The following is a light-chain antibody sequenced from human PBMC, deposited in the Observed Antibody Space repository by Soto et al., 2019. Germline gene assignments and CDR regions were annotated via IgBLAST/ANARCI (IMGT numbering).Light chain of an antibody. CDR1: ESVSSY. CDR2: DAS. J-gene: IGKJ5*01. Sequence: EIVLTQSPATLSLSPGERATLSCRASESVSSYLAWYQQKPAQAPRLLIYDASNRATGIPARFSGSGSGTDFILTISSLEPDDFAVYYCQQRSNSPITFGQGTRLEIK. V-gene: IGKV3-11*01. CDR3: QQRSNSPIT.